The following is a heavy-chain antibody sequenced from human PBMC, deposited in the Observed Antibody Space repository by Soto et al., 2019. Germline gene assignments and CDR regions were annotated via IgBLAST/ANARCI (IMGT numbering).Heavy chain of an antibody. CDR3: ARAQYTGSYFDACDV. Sequence: PGWSLRLSCAASGFSFSSYGMHLVRQAPGKGLDWVAVIWYDGSNKYYAESVKGRFTISRDNSKNTLYVQMNSLTVEDTAVYYCARAQYTGSYFDACDVWGEGTMVTVSS. V-gene: IGHV3-33*03. CDR1: GFSFSSYG. D-gene: IGHD1-26*01. J-gene: IGHJ3*01. CDR2: IWYDGSNK.